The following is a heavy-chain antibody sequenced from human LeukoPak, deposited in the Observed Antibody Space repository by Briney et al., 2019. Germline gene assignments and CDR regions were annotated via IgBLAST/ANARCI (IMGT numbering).Heavy chain of an antibody. CDR2: ISSSSSTI. Sequence: GGSLRLSCAASGFTFSSYSMNWVRQAPGKGLEWVSYISSSSSTIYYADSVKGRFTISRDNAKNSLYLQMNSLRAEDTAVYYCARGGKMITFGGVIDRSGDYWGQGTLVTVSS. CDR3: ARGGKMITFGGVIDRSGDY. D-gene: IGHD3-16*01. V-gene: IGHV3-48*01. CDR1: GFTFSSYS. J-gene: IGHJ4*02.